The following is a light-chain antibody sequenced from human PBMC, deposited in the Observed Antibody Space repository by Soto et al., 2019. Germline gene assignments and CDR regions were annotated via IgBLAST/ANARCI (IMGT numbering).Light chain of an antibody. CDR3: QVWGPSTVV. CDR1: NIETKS. V-gene: IGLV3-21*02. CDR2: DDG. J-gene: IGLJ7*01. Sequence: SYELTQPPSVSVAPGQTARITCGGNNIETKSVHWYQQKPGQAPVMVVYDDGDRPSGIPERFSGSNSGNTATLTISRVEAGDGADYYCQVWGPSTVVFGGGTQLTVL.